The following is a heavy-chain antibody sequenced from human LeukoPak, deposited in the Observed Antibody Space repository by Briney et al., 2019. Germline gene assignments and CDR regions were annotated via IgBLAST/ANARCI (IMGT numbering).Heavy chain of an antibody. CDR2: IKQDGSEK. J-gene: IGHJ4*02. Sequence: GGSLRLSCAASGSTFSTDAMHWVRQAPGKGLEWVANIKQDGSEKYYVDSVKGRFTISRDNAKNSLYLQMNSLRAEDTAVYYCARDKWLTTTHYFDYWGQGTLVTVSS. D-gene: IGHD4-11*01. CDR3: ARDKWLTTTHYFDY. V-gene: IGHV3-7*01. CDR1: GSTFSTDA.